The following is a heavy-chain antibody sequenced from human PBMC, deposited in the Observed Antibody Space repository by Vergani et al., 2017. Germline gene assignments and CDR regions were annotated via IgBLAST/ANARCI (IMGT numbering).Heavy chain of an antibody. CDR3: AKARNPVVVAATSYFDY. J-gene: IGHJ4*02. V-gene: IGHV5-51*03. D-gene: IGHD2-15*01. CDR1: GYSFTTYW. Sequence: EVQLVQSGAEVKKPGESLKISCNGSGYSFTTYWIAWVRQLPGKGLEWMGIIYPGDSDTRYSPSFQGQVTISRDNSKNTLCLQMNSLRAEDTAVYYCAKARNPVVVAATSYFDYWGQGTLVTVSS. CDR2: IYPGDSDT.